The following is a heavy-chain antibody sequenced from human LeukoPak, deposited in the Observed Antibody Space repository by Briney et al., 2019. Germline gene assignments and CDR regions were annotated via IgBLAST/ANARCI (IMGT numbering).Heavy chain of an antibody. Sequence: ASVKVSCKASGYTFTSYGISWVRQAPGQGLEWMGWINPNSGGTKYAQNLQGRVTMTRDTSIRTVYMELSRLRSDDTAVYYCARDYYDNSGFGAFDIWGQGTMVTVSS. D-gene: IGHD3-22*01. CDR2: INPNSGGT. CDR3: ARDYYDNSGFGAFDI. V-gene: IGHV1-2*02. J-gene: IGHJ3*02. CDR1: GYTFTSYG.